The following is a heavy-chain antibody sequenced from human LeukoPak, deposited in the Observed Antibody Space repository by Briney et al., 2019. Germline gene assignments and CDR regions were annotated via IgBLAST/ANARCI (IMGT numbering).Heavy chain of an antibody. V-gene: IGHV4-59*01. CDR3: AREGDGYNLD. Sequence: PSETLSLTCDVYGGSFSGYYWSWIRQPPGKGLEWIGYIYYSGTTNYNPSLKSRVTISVDTSKNQFSLRLTSVTAADTAVYYCAREGDGYNLDWGQGTLVTVSS. CDR2: IYYSGTT. J-gene: IGHJ4*02. D-gene: IGHD5-24*01. CDR1: GGSFSGYY.